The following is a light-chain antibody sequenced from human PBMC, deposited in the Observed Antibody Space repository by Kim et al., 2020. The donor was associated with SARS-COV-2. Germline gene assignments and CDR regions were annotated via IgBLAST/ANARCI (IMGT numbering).Light chain of an antibody. V-gene: IGKV1-39*01. CDR3: QQSYSTPRT. CDR1: QDIGNF. Sequence: ASVGDRITITCRASQDIGNFLNWFQQKPGKAPKRLIYGASRLQSGVPSRFSGSRFGTEFTLTISSLQPEDFATYYCQQSYSTPRTFGEGTKVEIK. J-gene: IGKJ1*01. CDR2: GAS.